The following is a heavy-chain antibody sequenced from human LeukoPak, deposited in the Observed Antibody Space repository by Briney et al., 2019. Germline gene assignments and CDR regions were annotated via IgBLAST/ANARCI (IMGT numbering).Heavy chain of an antibody. Sequence: ASVKVSCKASGGTFSSYAISWVRQAPGQGLEWMGGIIPIFGTANYAQKFQGRVTITTDESTSTAHMELSSLRSEDTAVYYCATPSGYCSSTSCSFDYWGQGTLVTVSS. V-gene: IGHV1-69*05. D-gene: IGHD2-2*01. CDR3: ATPSGYCSSTSCSFDY. CDR1: GGTFSSYA. CDR2: IIPIFGTA. J-gene: IGHJ4*02.